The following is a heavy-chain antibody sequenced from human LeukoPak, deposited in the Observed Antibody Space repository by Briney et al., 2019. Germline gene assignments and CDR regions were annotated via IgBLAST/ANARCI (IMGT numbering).Heavy chain of an antibody. J-gene: IGHJ6*03. D-gene: IGHD5-12*01. CDR2: ISYDGTGK. CDR3: GRDSCYEAYYYYYYMDV. Sequence: GRSLRLSCAASGFTFNSYAMHWVRQAPGKGLEWVAVISYDGTGKYYADSVEGRFTISRDNSKNTVYLQMNSLRAEDTAVYYCGRDSCYEAYYYYYYMDVWGTGTTVTVSS. CDR1: GFTFNSYA. V-gene: IGHV3-30*01.